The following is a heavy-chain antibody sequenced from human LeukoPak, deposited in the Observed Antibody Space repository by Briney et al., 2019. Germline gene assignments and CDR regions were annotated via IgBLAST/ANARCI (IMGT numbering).Heavy chain of an antibody. V-gene: IGHV1-18*01. Sequence: ASVKVSCKASGGTFSSYAISWVRQAPGQGLEWMGWISAYNGNTNYAQKLQGRVTMTTDTSTSTAYMELRSLRSDDTAVYYCARRTLEYYYGSGSQYYYYYMDVWGKGTTVTVSS. J-gene: IGHJ6*03. D-gene: IGHD3-10*01. CDR1: GGTFSSYA. CDR3: ARRTLEYYYGSGSQYYYYYMDV. CDR2: ISAYNGNT.